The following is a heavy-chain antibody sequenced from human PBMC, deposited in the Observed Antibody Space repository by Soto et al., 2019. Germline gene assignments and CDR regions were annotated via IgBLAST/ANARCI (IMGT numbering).Heavy chain of an antibody. J-gene: IGHJ6*02. V-gene: IGHV4-34*01. CDR1: GGSGGSFSGYY. Sequence: SETLSLTCAVYGGSGGSFSGYYWSWIRQPPGKGLEWIGEINHSGSTNYNPSLKSRVTISVDTSKNQFSLKLSSVTAADTAVYYCARHNYDSSGYYQYYYGMDVWGQGNTVT. CDR2: INHSGST. D-gene: IGHD3-22*01. CDR3: ARHNYDSSGYYQYYYGMDV.